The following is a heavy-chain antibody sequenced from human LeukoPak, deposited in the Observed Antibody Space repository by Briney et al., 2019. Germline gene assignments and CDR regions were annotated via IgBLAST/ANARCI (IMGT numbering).Heavy chain of an antibody. D-gene: IGHD2/OR15-2a*01. CDR3: VRGAYYAAY. CDR1: TFTVSDYW. J-gene: IGHJ4*02. CDR2: IKQDGSEK. Sequence: PGGSLRLSCAASTFTVSDYWMSWVRQTPGKGLEWVANIKQDGSEKYYMGSAKGRCIISRDNVKNALYLQMNSLRVEDTGVYYCVRGAYYAAYWGQGTLVTVSS. V-gene: IGHV3-7*01.